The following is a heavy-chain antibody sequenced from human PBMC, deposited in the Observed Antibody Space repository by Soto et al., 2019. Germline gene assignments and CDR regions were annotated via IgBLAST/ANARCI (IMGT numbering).Heavy chain of an antibody. D-gene: IGHD2-2*01. CDR3: ARGASLGYCSSTSCYGSDPDY. CDR2: INPNSGGT. V-gene: IGHV1-2*04. CDR1: GYTFTGYY. J-gene: IGHJ4*02. Sequence: ASVKVSCKASGYTFTGYYMHWVRQAPGQGLEWMGWINPNSGGTNYAQKFQGWVTMTRDTSIRTAYMELGRLRSDDTAVYYCARGASLGYCSSTSCYGSDPDYWGQGTLVTVSS.